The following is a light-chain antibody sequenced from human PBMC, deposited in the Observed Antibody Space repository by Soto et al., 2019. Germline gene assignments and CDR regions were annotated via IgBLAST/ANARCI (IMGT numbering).Light chain of an antibody. Sequence: EIVMTQSPATLSVSPGERVTLSCRASQNVKSNLAWYQQRPGQAPRLLMYAVSARATDIPARFSGSGSGTEFTLTISSLQSEDFAVYYCQHYNNWPPGLSFGGGTKVEIK. J-gene: IGKJ4*01. V-gene: IGKV3-15*01. CDR3: QHYNNWPPGLS. CDR2: AVS. CDR1: QNVKSN.